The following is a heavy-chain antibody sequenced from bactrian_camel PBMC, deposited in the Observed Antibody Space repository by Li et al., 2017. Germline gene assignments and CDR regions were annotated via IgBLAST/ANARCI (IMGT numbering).Heavy chain of an antibody. V-gene: IGHV3S6*01. CDR1: GYTYSAHC. Sequence: HVQLVESGGGSVQSGGSLRLSCTASGYTYSAHCMAWFRQAPGAEREGVAAIYGDGDNTYYADSVKGRFVISQDKDKNTVDLQMNSLKPEDTAMYYCAADRILCATEREWGQYNYRGQGTQVTVS. D-gene: IGHD3*01. J-gene: IGHJ4*01. CDR3: AADRILCATEREWGQYNY. CDR2: IYGDGDNT.